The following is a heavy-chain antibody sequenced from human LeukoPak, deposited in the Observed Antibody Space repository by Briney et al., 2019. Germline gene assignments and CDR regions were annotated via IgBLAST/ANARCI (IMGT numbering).Heavy chain of an antibody. Sequence: QPGGSLRLSCAASGFTFSSYAMHWVRQAPGKGLEWVAVIWHDRSRIYYVDSVKGRFTISRDDSKKTLHLQMNSLRVDDTAVYYCARDEDYGWGSNGMDVWGQGTTVTVSS. CDR2: IWHDRSRI. D-gene: IGHD3-10*01. CDR3: ARDEDYGWGSNGMDV. J-gene: IGHJ6*02. CDR1: GFTFSSYA. V-gene: IGHV3-33*08.